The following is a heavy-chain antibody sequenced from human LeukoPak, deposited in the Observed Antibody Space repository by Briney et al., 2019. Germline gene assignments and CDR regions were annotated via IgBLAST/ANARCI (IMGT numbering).Heavy chain of an antibody. Sequence: SETLSLTCTVSGGSISSYYWSWIRQPAGKGLEWIGRIYTSGSTNYNPSLKSRVTMSVDTSKNQFSLKLSSVTAADTAMYYCARVSKRYEIAAAGVDAFDIWGQGTMVTVSS. CDR3: ARVSKRYEIAAAGVDAFDI. J-gene: IGHJ3*02. CDR1: GGSISSYY. CDR2: IYTSGST. V-gene: IGHV4-4*07. D-gene: IGHD6-13*01.